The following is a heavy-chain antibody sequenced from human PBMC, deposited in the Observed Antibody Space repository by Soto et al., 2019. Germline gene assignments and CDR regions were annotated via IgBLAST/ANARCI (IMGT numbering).Heavy chain of an antibody. Sequence: GESLKISCEGSGYSFTNYWITWVRQTPGKGLEWMGRIDPSDSYTKYSPSFQGHVTISADESTNTAYLQWSSLQASDTAIYYCAREFDTLGWCDPWGQGTLVTVSS. V-gene: IGHV5-10-1*01. CDR2: IDPSDSYT. CDR1: GYSFTNYW. D-gene: IGHD3-9*01. CDR3: AREFDTLGWCDP. J-gene: IGHJ5*02.